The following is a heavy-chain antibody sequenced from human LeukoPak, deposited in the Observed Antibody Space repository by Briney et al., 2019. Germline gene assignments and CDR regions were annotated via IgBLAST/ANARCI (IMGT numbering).Heavy chain of an antibody. CDR2: IYTSGST. CDR1: GDSISNYY. V-gene: IGHV4-4*07. Sequence: SETLSLTCTVSGDSISNYYWTWIRQPAAKGLEWIGRIYTSGSTNYSPSLKSRVTMSVDTSKNQVSLNLSSVTAADTAVYYCARDPYCSSTSCSQLNYWGQGTLVTVSS. CDR3: ARDPYCSSTSCSQLNY. J-gene: IGHJ4*02. D-gene: IGHD2-2*01.